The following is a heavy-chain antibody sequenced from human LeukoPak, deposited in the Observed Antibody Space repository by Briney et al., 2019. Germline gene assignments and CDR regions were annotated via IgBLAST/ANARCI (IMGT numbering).Heavy chain of an antibody. J-gene: IGHJ4*02. D-gene: IGHD5-24*01. Sequence: GGSLRLSCAASGFTVSSNYMSWVRQAPGKGLEWVSSIHSGGSTYYTDSVKGRFTISRDNSKNTLYLQMNSLRAEDTAVYYCARDLAGYNSFDYWGQGTLVTVSS. CDR2: IHSGGST. CDR3: ARDLAGYNSFDY. CDR1: GFTVSSNY. V-gene: IGHV3-66*01.